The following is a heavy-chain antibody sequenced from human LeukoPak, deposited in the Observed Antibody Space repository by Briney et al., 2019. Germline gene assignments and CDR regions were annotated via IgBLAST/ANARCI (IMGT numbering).Heavy chain of an antibody. D-gene: IGHD4-17*01. CDR3: ARQGYADFSSRPFDY. CDR1: GGSIINSGYY. Sequence: SETLSLTCTVSGGSIINSGYYWGWIRQPPGKGLEWIGSVYYSGNTYYNPSLKSRVIISVDTSKNQFSLKLRSVTAADTAMYYCARQGYADFSSRPFDYWGQGTLVTVSS. V-gene: IGHV4-39*01. J-gene: IGHJ4*02. CDR2: VYYSGNT.